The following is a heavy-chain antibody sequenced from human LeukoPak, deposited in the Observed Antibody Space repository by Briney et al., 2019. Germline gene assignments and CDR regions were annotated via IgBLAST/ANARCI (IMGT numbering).Heavy chain of an antibody. CDR1: GYTFTGYY. V-gene: IGHV1-2*02. Sequence: WASVKVSCKASGYTFTGYYMHWVRQAPGQGLEWMGWINPNSGGTNYAQKFQGRVTMTRDTSISTAYMGLSRLRSDDTAVYYCARVDLLWFGEFVYFDYWGQGTLVTVSS. CDR2: INPNSGGT. D-gene: IGHD3-10*01. CDR3: ARVDLLWFGEFVYFDY. J-gene: IGHJ4*02.